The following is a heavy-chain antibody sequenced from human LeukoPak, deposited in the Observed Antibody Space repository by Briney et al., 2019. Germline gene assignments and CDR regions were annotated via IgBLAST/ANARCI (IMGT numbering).Heavy chain of an antibody. J-gene: IGHJ4*02. Sequence: ASVKVSCKASGYTFTGYYMHWVRQATGQGLEWMGWINPNSGGTNYAQKFQGRVTMTRDTSISTAYMELSRLRSDDTAVYYCARDSGGSSRVIDYWGQGTLVTVSS. CDR1: GYTFTGYY. V-gene: IGHV1-2*02. D-gene: IGHD1-26*01. CDR3: ARDSGGSSRVIDY. CDR2: INPNSGGT.